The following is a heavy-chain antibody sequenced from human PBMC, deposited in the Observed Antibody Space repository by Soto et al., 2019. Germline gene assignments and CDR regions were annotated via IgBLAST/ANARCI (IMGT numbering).Heavy chain of an antibody. V-gene: IGHV1-69*08. CDR2: IIPILGIA. J-gene: IGHJ5*02. CDR1: GGTFSSYT. Sequence: QVQLVQSGAEVKKPGSSVKVSCKASGGTFSSYTISWVRQAPGQGLEWMGRIIPILGIANYAQKFQGRVTITADKSTSTAYMELSSLRSEDTAVYYCARDLLLDRQVGWFDPWGQGTLVTVSS. CDR3: ARDLLLDRQVGWFDP. D-gene: IGHD1-26*01.